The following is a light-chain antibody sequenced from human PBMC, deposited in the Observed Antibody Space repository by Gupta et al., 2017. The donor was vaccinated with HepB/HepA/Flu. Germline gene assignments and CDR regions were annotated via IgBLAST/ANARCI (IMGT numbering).Light chain of an antibody. J-gene: IGKJ2*01. CDR3: QQSHTAPYT. CDR1: QNIGTY. Sequence: DIQMTQSPSSLSASVGDRLTITCRASQNIGTYFNWYQQKPGKAPKLLIYAASSLQSGVPSRFSGSRSGTDYTLTITSLQPEDVATYYCQQSHTAPYTFGQGTKLQIK. V-gene: IGKV1-39*01. CDR2: AAS.